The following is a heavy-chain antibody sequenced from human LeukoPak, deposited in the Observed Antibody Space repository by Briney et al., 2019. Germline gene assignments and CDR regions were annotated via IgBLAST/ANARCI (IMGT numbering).Heavy chain of an antibody. CDR2: ISSNGGST. Sequence: GGSLRLSCSASGFTFSSYAMHWVRQAPGKGLEYVSAISSNGGSTYYADSVKGRFTISRDNSKNTLYLQMNSLRAEDTAVYYCARDPGSMVRGAPRYNWFDPWGQGTLVTVSS. D-gene: IGHD3-10*01. CDR3: ARDPGSMVRGAPRYNWFDP. CDR1: GFTFSSYA. J-gene: IGHJ5*02. V-gene: IGHV3-64*04.